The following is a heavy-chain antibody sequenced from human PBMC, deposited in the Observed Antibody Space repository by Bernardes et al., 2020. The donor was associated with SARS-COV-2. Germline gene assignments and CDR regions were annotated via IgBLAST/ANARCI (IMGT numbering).Heavy chain of an antibody. CDR2: ISAYNGNT. Sequence: ASVKVSCKASGYTFTSYGISWVRQAPGQGLEWMGWISAYNGNTNYAQKLQGRVTMTTDTSTSTAYMELRSLRSDDTAGYYWAGDHAFIVVVPAAPGAFDIWSQGTMVTVSS. D-gene: IGHD2-2*01. J-gene: IGHJ3*02. V-gene: IGHV1-18*01. CDR1: GYTFTSYG. CDR3: AGDHAFIVVVPAAPGAFDI.